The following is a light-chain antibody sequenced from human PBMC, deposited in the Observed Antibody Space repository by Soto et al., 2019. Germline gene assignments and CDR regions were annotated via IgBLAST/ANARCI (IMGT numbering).Light chain of an antibody. J-gene: IGLJ3*02. CDR1: SSDVGSYNL. CDR3: CSYAGTATFVV. Sequence: QSALTQPASVSGSPGQSITISCTGTSSDVGSYNLVSWYQRHPGKAPKLMIYEGSKRPSGVSNRFSGSKSGNTASLTISGLQAEDEADYFCCSYAGTATFVVFGGGTKLTVL. CDR2: EGS. V-gene: IGLV2-23*03.